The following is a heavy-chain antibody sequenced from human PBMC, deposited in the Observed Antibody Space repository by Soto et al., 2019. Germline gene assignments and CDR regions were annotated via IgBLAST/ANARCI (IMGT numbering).Heavy chain of an antibody. CDR3: AREKQLVRANWFDP. CDR1: GGSISSYY. Sequence: SETLSLTCTVSGGSISSYYWSWIRQPPGKGLEWIGYIYYSGSTNYNPSLKSRVTISVDTSKNQFSLKLSSVTAADTAVYYCAREKQLVRANWFDPWGQGTLVTVSS. CDR2: IYYSGST. J-gene: IGHJ5*02. V-gene: IGHV4-59*01. D-gene: IGHD6-13*01.